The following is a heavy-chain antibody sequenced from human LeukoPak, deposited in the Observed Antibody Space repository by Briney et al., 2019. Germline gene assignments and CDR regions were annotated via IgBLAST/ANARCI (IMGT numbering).Heavy chain of an antibody. D-gene: IGHD1-26*01. CDR1: GFTFSDYY. CDR3: ARARGSYSFDY. CDR2: ISSSGSSI. Sequence: GGSLRLSCAASGFTFSDYYMSWIRQAPGKGLEWVSYISSSGSSIYYADSVKGRFTISRDNVKNSLSLQMNSLRAEDTAVYYCARARGSYSFDYWGQGTLVTVSS. V-gene: IGHV3-11*01. J-gene: IGHJ4*02.